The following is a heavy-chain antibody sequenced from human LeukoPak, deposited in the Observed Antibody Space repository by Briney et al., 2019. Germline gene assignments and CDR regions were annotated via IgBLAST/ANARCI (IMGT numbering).Heavy chain of an antibody. J-gene: IGHJ4*02. D-gene: IGHD3-10*01. CDR1: GFTFSSYS. CDR2: ISSSSSYI. CDR3: ARDQNGSGRWY. Sequence: GGSLRLSCAASGFTFSSYSMNWVRQAPGKGLEWVSSISSSSSYIYYADSVKGRFTISRDNAKNSLYLQMNSLGAEDTAVYYCARDQNGSGRWYWGQGTLVTVSS. V-gene: IGHV3-21*01.